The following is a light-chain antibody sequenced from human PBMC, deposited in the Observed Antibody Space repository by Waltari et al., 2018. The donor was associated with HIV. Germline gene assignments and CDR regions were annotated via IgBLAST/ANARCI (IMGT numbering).Light chain of an antibody. V-gene: IGKV3-11*01. J-gene: IGKJ4*01. CDR1: QSVGSY. CDR2: DAI. CDR3: QQRSDSPPST. Sequence: EIVLTQSPATLSLSPGETATLSCRASQSVGSYLAWYQQKPGRAPRLLIYDAINRATGIPARFSGSGSGTEFTLTISSLEPEDFAVYYCQQRSDSPPSTFGGGTKVEI.